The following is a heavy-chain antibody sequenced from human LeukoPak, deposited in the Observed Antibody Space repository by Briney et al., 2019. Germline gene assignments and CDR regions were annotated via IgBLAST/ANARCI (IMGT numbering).Heavy chain of an antibody. CDR1: GFSFSSYW. CDR2: INSDGSST. J-gene: IGHJ4*02. Sequence: GGSLRLSCAASGFSFSSYWMHWVRQAPGKGLVWVSRINSDGSSTTYADSVKGRSSISRDNAKNTLYLHMNSLRAEDTGVYYCARAVRAHPPADFWGQGTLVTVSS. CDR3: ARAVRAHPPADF. D-gene: IGHD3-3*01. V-gene: IGHV3-74*01.